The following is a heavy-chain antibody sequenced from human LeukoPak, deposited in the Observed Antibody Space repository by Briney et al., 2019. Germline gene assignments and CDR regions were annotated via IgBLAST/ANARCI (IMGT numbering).Heavy chain of an antibody. D-gene: IGHD2-21*02. J-gene: IGHJ3*02. CDR2: INPNSGGT. CDR1: GYTFTGYY. V-gene: IGHV1-2*02. CDR3: AKGSYGAVIVVVTGDAFDI. Sequence: ASVKVCCKASGYTFTGYYMHWVRQAPGQGLEWMGWINPNSGGTNYAQKFQGRVTMTRDTSISTAYMELNSLRAEDTAVYYCAKGSYGAVIVVVTGDAFDIWGQGTMVTVSS.